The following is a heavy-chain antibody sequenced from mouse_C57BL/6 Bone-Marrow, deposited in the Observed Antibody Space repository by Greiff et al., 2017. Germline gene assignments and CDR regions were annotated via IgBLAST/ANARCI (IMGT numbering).Heavy chain of an antibody. V-gene: IGHV1-9*01. D-gene: IGHD1-1*01. J-gene: IGHJ2*01. Sequence: VQLQQSGAELMKPGASVKLSCKATGYTFTGYWIEWVKQRPGHGLEWIGEILPGSGSTNYNEKFKGKATFTAATSSNTAYMQLSSLTTEDSAIYYCAKPRHYYGSSSYYFDYWGQGTTLTVSS. CDR1: GYTFTGYW. CDR3: AKPRHYYGSSSYYFDY. CDR2: ILPGSGST.